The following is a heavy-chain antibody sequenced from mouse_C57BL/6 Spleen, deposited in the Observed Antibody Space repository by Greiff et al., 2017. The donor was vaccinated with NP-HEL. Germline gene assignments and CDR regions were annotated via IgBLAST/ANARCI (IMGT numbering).Heavy chain of an antibody. CDR3: ARADGYDGGYFDD. D-gene: IGHD2-2*01. J-gene: IGHJ2*01. CDR2: INPSSGGT. CDR1: GYTFTDYY. V-gene: IGHV1-26*01. Sequence: VQLQQSGPELVKPGASVKISCKASGYTFTDYYMNWVKQSPGQSLEWIGDINPSSGGTSYNEKFKGKATLTVDKSSSTAYMELRSLTSEDSAVYDCARADGYDGGYFDDWGQGTTLTVSS.